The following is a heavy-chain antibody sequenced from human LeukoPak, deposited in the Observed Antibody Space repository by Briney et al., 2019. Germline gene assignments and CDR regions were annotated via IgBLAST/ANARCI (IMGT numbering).Heavy chain of an antibody. CDR3: ARSAGATYFDY. D-gene: IGHD4/OR15-4a*01. CDR2: IYPGDSDA. CDR1: GYRFTSYW. V-gene: IGHV5-51*01. J-gene: IGHJ4*02. Sequence: GESLKISCKGSGYRFTSYWIGWVRQMPGKGLEWMGIIYPGDSDARYSPSFEGQVTISADKSITTAYLQWSNLKASDTAMYYCARSAGATYFDYWGQGTLVTVSS.